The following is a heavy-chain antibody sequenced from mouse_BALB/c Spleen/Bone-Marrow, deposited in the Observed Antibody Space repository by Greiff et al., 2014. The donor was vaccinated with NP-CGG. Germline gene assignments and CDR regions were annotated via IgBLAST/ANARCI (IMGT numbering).Heavy chain of an antibody. CDR2: ISNGGTYT. CDR3: ARSGERYGAMDY. D-gene: IGHD1-1*02. CDR1: GFTFSDFY. J-gene: IGHJ4*01. V-gene: IGHV5-4*02. Sequence: DVMLVESGGGFVKPGGSLKLSCAASGFTFSDFYMFWFRQTPEKRLEWVATISNGGTYTYYPDSVKGRFTISRDNAKNNLHLQMSSLKSEDTAMYYCARSGERYGAMDYWGQGTSVTVNS.